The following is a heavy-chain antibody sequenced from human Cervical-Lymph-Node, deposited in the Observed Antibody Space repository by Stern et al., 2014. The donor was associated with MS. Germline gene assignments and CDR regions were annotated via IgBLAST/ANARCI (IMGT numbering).Heavy chain of an antibody. D-gene: IGHD3-16*01. CDR3: ARAVGGVGRE. CDR2: INPNGSAT. Sequence: QVQLVQSGPEVKKPGASVLVSCKPSGYTFTNYYIHWVRQAPGQGLEWMGIINPNGSATASAQQLHGRLPTSRATAPTLSHLRLFSLTSEDTAMYYCARAVGGVGREWGQGTLVFVSS. J-gene: IGHJ4*02. CDR1: GYTFTNYY. V-gene: IGHV1-46*01.